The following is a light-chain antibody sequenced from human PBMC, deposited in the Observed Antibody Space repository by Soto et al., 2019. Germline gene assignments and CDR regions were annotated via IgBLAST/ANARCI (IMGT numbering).Light chain of an antibody. J-gene: IGKJ5*01. CDR3: QQRSNWPPWIT. Sequence: DIVLTQSPCTLALSQGERATLSCRASQSVSSYLAWYQQKPGQAPRLLIYDASNRATGIPARFSGSGSGTDFTLTISSLEPEDFAVYYCQQRSNWPPWITFGQGTRLDIK. CDR2: DAS. CDR1: QSVSSY. V-gene: IGKV3-11*01.